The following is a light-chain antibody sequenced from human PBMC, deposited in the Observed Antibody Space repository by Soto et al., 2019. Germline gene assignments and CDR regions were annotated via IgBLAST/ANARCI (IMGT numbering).Light chain of an antibody. Sequence: QSALTQPASVSGSPGQSITISCTGTSSDVGAYNYVSWYQQHPGRAPKLMIYEVSNRPSGVSNRFSGSKSGNTASLTISGLPAEDEAYYYCSSYTSSSPLVFGGGTKLTVL. CDR1: SSDVGAYNY. CDR2: EVS. J-gene: IGLJ2*01. CDR3: SSYTSSSPLV. V-gene: IGLV2-14*01.